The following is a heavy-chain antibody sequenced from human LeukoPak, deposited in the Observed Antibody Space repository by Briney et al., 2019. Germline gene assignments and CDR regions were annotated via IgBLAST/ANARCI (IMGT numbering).Heavy chain of an antibody. Sequence: SETLSLTCTVSGGSISSGSYYWSWIRQPPGKGLEWIGEINHSGSTNYNPSLKSRVTISVDTSKNQFSLKLSSVTAADTAVYYCARAWGYSSGWYHDYWGQGTLVTVSS. J-gene: IGHJ4*02. CDR3: ARAWGYSSGWYHDY. V-gene: IGHV4-39*07. D-gene: IGHD6-19*01. CDR2: INHSGST. CDR1: GGSISSGSYY.